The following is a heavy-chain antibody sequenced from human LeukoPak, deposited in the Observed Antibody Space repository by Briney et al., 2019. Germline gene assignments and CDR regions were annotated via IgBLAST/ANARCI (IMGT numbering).Heavy chain of an antibody. CDR3: ARSGGYSYGEGYFDY. V-gene: IGHV3-11*04. J-gene: IGHJ4*02. Sequence: PGGSLRLSCAASGFIDSNNYMSWVRQAPGKGLEWVSYVSSSGSKIYYAASVKGRFTISRDNSKNSLYLQMNSLRAEDTAVYYCARSGGYSYGEGYFDYWGQGTLVTVSS. CDR2: VSSSGSKI. D-gene: IGHD5-18*01. CDR1: GFIDSNNY.